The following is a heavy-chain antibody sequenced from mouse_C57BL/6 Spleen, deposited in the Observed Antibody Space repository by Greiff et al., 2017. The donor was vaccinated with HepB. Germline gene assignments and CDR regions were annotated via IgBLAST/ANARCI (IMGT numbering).Heavy chain of an antibody. J-gene: IGHJ3*01. CDR3: VRTAQAGAWFAY. Sequence: EVQLVESGGGLVQPKGSLKLSCAASGFSFNTYAMNWVRQAPGKGLEWVARIRSKSNNYATYYADSVKDRFTISRDDSESMLYLQMNNLKTEDTAMYYCVRTAQAGAWFAYWGQGTLVTVSA. V-gene: IGHV10-1*01. CDR2: IRSKSNNYAT. CDR1: GFSFNTYA. D-gene: IGHD3-2*02.